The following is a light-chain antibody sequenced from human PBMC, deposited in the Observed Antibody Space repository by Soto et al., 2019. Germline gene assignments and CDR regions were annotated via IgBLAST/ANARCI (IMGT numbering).Light chain of an antibody. V-gene: IGKV3-20*01. CDR1: QSVSSSY. CDR3: QQYGSSPSMYT. Sequence: EIVLTQSPGTLSLSPGERATLSCRASQSVSSSYLAWYQQKPGQAPRLLIYGASSRATGIPDRFSGSGSGKDFTLTISRLEPEEFAVYYCQQYGSSPSMYTFGQGTKLEIK. CDR2: GAS. J-gene: IGKJ2*01.